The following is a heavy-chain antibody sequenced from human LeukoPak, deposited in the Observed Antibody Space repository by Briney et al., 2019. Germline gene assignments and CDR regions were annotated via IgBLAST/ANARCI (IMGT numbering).Heavy chain of an antibody. CDR3: ARGSGSHFDY. Sequence: QPGGSLRLSYAASGFTFSNYDMFWVRQTTGKGLEWLSTIGAADDTYYPGSVRGRFTISRESAKDSLYLQMNSLRAGDTAVYYCARGSGSHFDYWGQGTLVTVSS. V-gene: IGHV3-13*04. J-gene: IGHJ4*02. D-gene: IGHD1-26*01. CDR2: IGAADDT. CDR1: GFTFSNYD.